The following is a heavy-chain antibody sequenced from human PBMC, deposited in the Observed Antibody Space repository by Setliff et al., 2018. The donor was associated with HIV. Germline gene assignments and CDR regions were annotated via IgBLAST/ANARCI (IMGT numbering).Heavy chain of an antibody. J-gene: IGHJ4*01. Sequence: PSETLSLTCTVSGGSISSGSYYWSWIRQPAGKGLEWIGHIYTSGSTNYNPSLKSRVTISVDTSKKQFSLRLSSVTAADTAVYYCARGTSGGHSSGYYYFDYWGHGTLVTVSS. CDR3: ARGTSGGHSSGYYYFDY. D-gene: IGHD3-22*01. CDR1: GGSISSGSYY. V-gene: IGHV4-61*09. CDR2: IYTSGST.